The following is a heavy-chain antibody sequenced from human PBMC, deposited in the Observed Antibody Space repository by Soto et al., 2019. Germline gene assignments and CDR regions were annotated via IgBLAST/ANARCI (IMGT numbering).Heavy chain of an antibody. V-gene: IGHV4-34*01. CDR3: ARKGLQLLKRGFDY. CDR2: INHSGST. Sequence: QVQLQQWGAGLLKPSETLSLTCAVYGGSFSGYYWSWIRQPPGKGLEWIGEINHSGSTNYNPSLKSRVTISVDTSKNQFSLKLSSVTAADTAVYYCARKGLQLLKRGFDYWGQGTLVTVSS. D-gene: IGHD2-2*01. CDR1: GGSFSGYY. J-gene: IGHJ4*02.